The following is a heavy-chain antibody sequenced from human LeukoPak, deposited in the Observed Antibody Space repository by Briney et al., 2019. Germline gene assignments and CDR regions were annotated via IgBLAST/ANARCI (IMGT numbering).Heavy chain of an antibody. J-gene: IGHJ4*02. CDR1: GGTFSSYA. CDR2: IIPIFGTA. CDR3: AVGGGYSYGYIDY. Sequence: ASVKVSCKASGGTFSSYAISWVRQAPGQGLEWMGGIIPIFGTANCAQKFQGRVTITADESTSTAYMELSSLRSEDTAVYYCAVGGGYSYGYIDYWGQGTLVTVSS. D-gene: IGHD5-18*01. V-gene: IGHV1-69*13.